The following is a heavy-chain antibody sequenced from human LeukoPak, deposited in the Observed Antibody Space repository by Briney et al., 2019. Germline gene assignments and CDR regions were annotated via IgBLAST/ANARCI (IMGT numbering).Heavy chain of an antibody. D-gene: IGHD2-15*01. CDR2: ISGSGSST. J-gene: IGHJ6*03. V-gene: IGHV3-23*01. CDR1: GFTFSSYG. CDR3: ASSPYCSGDHCRPYYYFYYMDV. Sequence: QSGGSLRLSXAASGFTFSSYGMSWVCQAPGKGLEWVSGISGSGSSTYYADSVKGRFTVSRDNSKNTLYLQMNSLRAEDTAVYYWASSPYCSGDHCRPYYYFYYMDVWGKGTTVTVSS.